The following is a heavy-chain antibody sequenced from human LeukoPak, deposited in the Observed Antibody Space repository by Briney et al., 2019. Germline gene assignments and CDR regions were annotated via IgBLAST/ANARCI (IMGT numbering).Heavy chain of an antibody. J-gene: IGHJ4*02. CDR2: ISYDGSNK. D-gene: IGHD4-23*01. V-gene: IGHV3-30*03. CDR1: GFTFSSYG. Sequence: HAGRSLRLSCAASGFTFSSYGMHWVRQAPGKGLEWVAVISYDGSNKYYADSVKGRFTISRDNSKNTLYLQMNSLRAEDTAVYYCARGQRDYGGTFDYWGQGTLVTVSS. CDR3: ARGQRDYGGTFDY.